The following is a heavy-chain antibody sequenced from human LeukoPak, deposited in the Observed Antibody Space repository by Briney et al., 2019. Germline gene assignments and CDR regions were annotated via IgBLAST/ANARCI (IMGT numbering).Heavy chain of an antibody. CDR2: IIPIFGTA. Sequence: SVKVSCKASGGTFSSYAISWVRQAPGQGLEWMGGIIPIFGTANYAQKFQGRVTITTDESTSTAYMELSSLRSEDTAVYYCAISDYGGNPANYYYYYMDVWGKGTTVTVSS. V-gene: IGHV1-69*05. CDR3: AISDYGGNPANYYYYYMDV. D-gene: IGHD4-23*01. J-gene: IGHJ6*03. CDR1: GGTFSSYA.